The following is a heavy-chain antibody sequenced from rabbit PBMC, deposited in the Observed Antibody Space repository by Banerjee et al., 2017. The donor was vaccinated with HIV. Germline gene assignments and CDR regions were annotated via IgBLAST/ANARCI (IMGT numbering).Heavy chain of an antibody. Sequence: QSLEESGGGLVQPEGSLTLTCKASGFDFSSNTMCWVRQAPGKGLEWIACIYGGSGGGTYYASWAKGRFTVSKTSSTTVTLQMTSLTAADTATYFCARGTNTGYLDLWGPGTLVTVS. CDR3: ARGTNTGYLDL. CDR2: IYGGSGGGT. V-gene: IGHV1S40*01. CDR1: GFDFSSNT. D-gene: IGHD7-1*01. J-gene: IGHJ4*01.